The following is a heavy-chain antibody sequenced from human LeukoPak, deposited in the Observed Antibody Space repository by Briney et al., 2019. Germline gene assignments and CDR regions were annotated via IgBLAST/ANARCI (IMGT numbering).Heavy chain of an antibody. J-gene: IGHJ4*02. D-gene: IGHD3-10*01. Sequence: SETLSLTCAVYGGSFSGYYWSWIRQPPGKGPEWIGEINHSGSTNYNPSPKSRVTISVDTSKNQFSLKLSSVTAADTAVYYCARAHYYGSGSYFSHFDYWGQGTLVTVSS. CDR1: GGSFSGYY. CDR3: ARAHYYGSGSYFSHFDY. CDR2: INHSGST. V-gene: IGHV4-34*01.